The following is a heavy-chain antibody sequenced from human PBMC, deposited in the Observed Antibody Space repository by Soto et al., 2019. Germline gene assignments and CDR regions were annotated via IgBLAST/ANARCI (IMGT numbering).Heavy chain of an antibody. D-gene: IGHD6-19*01. Sequence: EVVLLESGGGLVQPGGSLRLSCEVSGVAFSFYSMSWVRQAPGKGLEWIASISGNGGTTYYAASGKGRFTFSRDNSKNTVYLQMNSLRGEDTAVYYCAKDRGGFISGWEFFDFWGQGTLVTVSS. CDR1: GVAFSFYS. J-gene: IGHJ4*02. CDR3: AKDRGGFISGWEFFDF. CDR2: ISGNGGTT. V-gene: IGHV3-23*01.